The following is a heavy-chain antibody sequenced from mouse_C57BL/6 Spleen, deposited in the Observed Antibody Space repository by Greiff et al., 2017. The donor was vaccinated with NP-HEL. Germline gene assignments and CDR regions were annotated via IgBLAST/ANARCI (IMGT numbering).Heavy chain of an antibody. D-gene: IGHD2-10*02. CDR2: IYPGSGST. CDR1: GYTFTSYW. V-gene: IGHV1-55*01. J-gene: IGHJ2*01. CDR3: ARSPLGPYYFDY. Sequence: QVQLKQPGAELVKPGASVKMSCKASGYTFTSYWITWVKQRPGQGLEWIGDIYPGSGSTNYNEKFKSKATLTVDTSSSTAYMQLSSLTSEDSAVYYCARSPLGPYYFDYWGQGTTLTVSS.